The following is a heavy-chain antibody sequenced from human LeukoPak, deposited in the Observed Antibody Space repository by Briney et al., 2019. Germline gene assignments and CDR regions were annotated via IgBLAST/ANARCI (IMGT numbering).Heavy chain of an antibody. D-gene: IGHD3-10*01. CDR3: ARESTGFDY. CDR1: GFTFDDYA. V-gene: IGHV3-9*03. CDR2: ISWNSGTI. J-gene: IGHJ4*02. Sequence: GGSLRLYCAASGFTFDDYAMHWVRQAPGKGLEWVSCISWNSGTIGYADSVKGRFTISRDNAKNSLYLQMNSLRAEDMALYYCARESTGFDYWGQGTLVTVSS.